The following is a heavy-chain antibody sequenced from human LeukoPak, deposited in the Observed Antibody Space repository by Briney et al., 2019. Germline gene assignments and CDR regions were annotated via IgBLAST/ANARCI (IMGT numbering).Heavy chain of an antibody. CDR2: INPTSGGA. CDR1: GYTFTGYY. Sequence: ASVKVSCKASGYTFTGYYIHWVRQAPGQGLEWMGWINPTSGGANYAQKFQDRVTMTRDTSISTAYMELRSLRSDDTAVYYCARVPPSAHQLLSSDYWGQGTQVTVSS. J-gene: IGHJ4*02. CDR3: ARVPPSAHQLLSSDY. V-gene: IGHV1-2*02. D-gene: IGHD2-2*01.